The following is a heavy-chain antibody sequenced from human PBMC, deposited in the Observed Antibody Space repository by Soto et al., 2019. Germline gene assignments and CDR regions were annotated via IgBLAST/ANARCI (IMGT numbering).Heavy chain of an antibody. CDR2: IYYSGST. Sequence: SETLSLTCTVSGGSVSSGSYYWSWIRQPPGKGLEWIGYIYYSGSTNYNPSLKSRVTISVDTSKNQFSLKLSSVTAADTAVYYCARVSLGDYGDFLYFDYWGQGILVYVS. CDR1: GGSVSSGSYY. V-gene: IGHV4-61*01. J-gene: IGHJ4*02. CDR3: ARVSLGDYGDFLYFDY. D-gene: IGHD4-17*01.